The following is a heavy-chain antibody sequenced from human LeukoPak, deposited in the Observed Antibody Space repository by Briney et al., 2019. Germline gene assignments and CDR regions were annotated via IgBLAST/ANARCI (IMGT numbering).Heavy chain of an antibody. J-gene: IGHJ3*02. CDR1: GGTFSSYA. CDR3: ASQNPAAVAFDI. D-gene: IGHD2-15*01. CDR2: IIPIFGTA. V-gene: IGHV1-69*01. Sequence: WASVKVSCKASGGTFSSYAISWVRQAPGQGLEWMGGIIPIFGTANYAQKFQGRVTITADESTSTAYMELSSLRSEDTAVYYCASQNPAAVAFDIWGQGTMVTASS.